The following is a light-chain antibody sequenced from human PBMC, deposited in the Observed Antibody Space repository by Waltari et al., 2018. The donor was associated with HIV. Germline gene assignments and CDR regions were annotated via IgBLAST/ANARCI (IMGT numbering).Light chain of an antibody. CDR1: SSKIGTKY. V-gene: IGLV1-47*01. CDR3: AAGDDSRSGLWV. CDR2: RSN. Sequence: QSVLTQTPSASGTPGQRVTISFSVSSSKIGTKYVYRYQQLPGTAANILIYRSNQRPSGGPDRCSGCKSGTSASLAISGVRSEEEDDDYCAAGDDSRSGLWVFGGGTKLTVL. J-gene: IGLJ3*02.